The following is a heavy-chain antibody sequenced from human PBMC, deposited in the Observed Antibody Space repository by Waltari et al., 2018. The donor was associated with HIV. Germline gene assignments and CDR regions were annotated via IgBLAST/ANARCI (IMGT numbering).Heavy chain of an antibody. V-gene: IGHV4-61*02. Sequence: QVQLQESGPGLVKPAQTLSLTCSVSGGSISSGTYYWSWIRQSAGKGLEWIGGVHTRGITNYNPSLKSRVSISVDMSKNQFSLRRSSVTAADSAVYYCARGVESGSYWGPYFDYWGQGTLVTVSS. CDR3: ARGVESGSYWGPYFDY. D-gene: IGHD1-26*01. CDR2: VHTRGIT. J-gene: IGHJ4*02. CDR1: GGSISSGTYY.